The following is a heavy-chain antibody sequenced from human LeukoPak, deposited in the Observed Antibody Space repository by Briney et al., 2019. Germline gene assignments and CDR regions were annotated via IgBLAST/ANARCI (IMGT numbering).Heavy chain of an antibody. J-gene: IGHJ3*02. V-gene: IGHV3-21*01. CDR2: ISSSSSYI. Sequence: GGSLRLSCAASGFTFSSYSMTWVRQAPGKGLEWVSSISSSSSYIYYADSVKGRFTTSRDNAKNSLYLQMNSLRAEDTAVYYCARDGVYSGSYYLSVAFDIWGQGTMVTVSS. CDR1: GFTFSSYS. D-gene: IGHD1-26*01. CDR3: ARDGVYSGSYYLSVAFDI.